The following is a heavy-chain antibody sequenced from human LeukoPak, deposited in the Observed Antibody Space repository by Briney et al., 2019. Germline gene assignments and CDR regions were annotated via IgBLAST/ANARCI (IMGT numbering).Heavy chain of an antibody. V-gene: IGHV1-18*01. J-gene: IGHJ3*02. CDR3: ARGVRCSGGSCAFDI. CDR1: GYTFSSYA. D-gene: IGHD2-15*01. CDR2: ISTYNDNR. Sequence: ASVKVSCKASGYTFSSYAIGWVRQAPGLGLEWMGWISTYNDNRNYAQNFQGRVTMATDTSTSTAYMELRSLRSDDTAVYYCARGVRCSGGSCAFDIWGQGTMVTVSS.